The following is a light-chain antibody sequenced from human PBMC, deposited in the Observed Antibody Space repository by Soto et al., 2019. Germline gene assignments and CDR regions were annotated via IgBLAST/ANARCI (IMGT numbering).Light chain of an antibody. V-gene: IGLV2-14*01. J-gene: IGLJ3*02. CDR1: SSDVGGYNY. CDR2: EVS. Sequence: QSALTQPASVSGSPGQSITISCTGTSSDVGGYNYVSWYQQHPGKAPKLMIYEVSNRTSGVSNRFSGSKSGNTASLTISWLQAADEAAYYCSSYTSSSPRVFGGGTKLTVL. CDR3: SSYTSSSPRV.